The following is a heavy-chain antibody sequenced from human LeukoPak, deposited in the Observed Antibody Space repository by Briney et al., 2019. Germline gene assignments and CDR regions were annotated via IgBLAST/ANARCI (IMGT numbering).Heavy chain of an antibody. CDR2: INHSGST. CDR1: GGSFSGYY. J-gene: IGHJ4*02. Sequence: SETLSLTCAVYGGSFSGYYWSWIRQPPGKGLEWIGEINHSGSTNYNPSLKSRVTISVDTSKNQFSLKLSSVTAADTAVYCCATRTSSTSPAGFDYWGQGTLVTVSS. V-gene: IGHV4-34*01. D-gene: IGHD2-2*01. CDR3: ATRTSSTSPAGFDY.